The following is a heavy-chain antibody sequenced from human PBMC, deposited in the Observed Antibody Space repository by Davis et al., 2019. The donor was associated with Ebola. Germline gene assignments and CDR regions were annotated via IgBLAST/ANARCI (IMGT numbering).Heavy chain of an antibody. D-gene: IGHD6-13*01. V-gene: IGHV3-48*01. CDR3: AKDMVTAAGILDY. Sequence: GESLKISCAASGFTFSSYSMNWLRQAPGKGLEWVSYISSSSSTIYYADSVKGRFTISRDNAKNSLYLQMNSLRAEDTALYYCAKDMVTAAGILDYWGQGTLVTVSS. CDR1: GFTFSSYS. CDR2: ISSSSSTI. J-gene: IGHJ4*02.